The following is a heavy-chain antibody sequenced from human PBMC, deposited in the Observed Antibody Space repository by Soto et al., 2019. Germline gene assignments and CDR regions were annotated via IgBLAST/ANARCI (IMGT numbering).Heavy chain of an antibody. J-gene: IGHJ3*02. CDR2: ISHDGSYK. D-gene: IGHD1-26*01. V-gene: IGHV3-30*18. CDR3: AKGLLAIVGNTMLCDAFNX. Sequence: GGSLILSFAASGFSFTTYVMHWVRQAPGKGLEWVALISHDGSYKYYGDAVKGRFTISRDTSKNAVYLEMNSLRPEDTAVYYCAKGLLAIVGNTMLCDAFNXSGQGTIVTVS. CDR1: GFSFTTYV.